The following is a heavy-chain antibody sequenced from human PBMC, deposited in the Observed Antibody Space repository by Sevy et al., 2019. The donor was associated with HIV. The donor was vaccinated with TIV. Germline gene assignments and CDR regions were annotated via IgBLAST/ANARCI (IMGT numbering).Heavy chain of an antibody. CDR2: INPDSGGP. CDR1: GYTFTGYY. Sequence: ASVKVSCKASGYTFTGYYMHWMRQAPGQGLEWMGWINPDSGGPTYAPTFQGRVTLTRDTSISTADMDLSRLKSDDTAVYYCVRDDRDGYFEYWGQGTLVTVSS. J-gene: IGHJ4*02. CDR3: VRDDRDGYFEY. V-gene: IGHV1-2*02.